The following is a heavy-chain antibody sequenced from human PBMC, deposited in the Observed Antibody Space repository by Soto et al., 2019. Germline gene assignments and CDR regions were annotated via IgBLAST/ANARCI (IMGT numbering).Heavy chain of an antibody. CDR2: IIPILGIA. V-gene: IGHV1-69*02. J-gene: IGHJ6*02. Sequence: QVQLVQSGAEVKKPGSSVKVSCKASGGTFSSYTISWVRQAPGQGLEWMGRIIPILGIANYAQKFQGRVTITADKSTSTAYMELSSLRSEDTAVYYCARANEVPAANNDDYYYGMDVWGQGTTVTVSS. CDR1: GGTFSSYT. CDR3: ARANEVPAANNDDYYYGMDV. D-gene: IGHD2-2*01.